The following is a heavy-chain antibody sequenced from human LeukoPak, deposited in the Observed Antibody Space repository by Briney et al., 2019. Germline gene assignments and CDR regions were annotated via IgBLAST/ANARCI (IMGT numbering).Heavy chain of an antibody. V-gene: IGHV3-73*01. CDR3: TRQRVQLGLIPNDY. D-gene: IGHD7-27*01. J-gene: IGHJ4*02. Sequence: PGGSLKLSCAASGFTFSGSAMHWVRQGPGKGLEWVSRIRSKANSYATAYAASVKGRFTISRDDSKNTANRQMNNLTTENTGADYCTRQRVQLGLIPNDYWGQGTLVTV. CDR1: GFTFSGSA. CDR2: IRSKANSYAT.